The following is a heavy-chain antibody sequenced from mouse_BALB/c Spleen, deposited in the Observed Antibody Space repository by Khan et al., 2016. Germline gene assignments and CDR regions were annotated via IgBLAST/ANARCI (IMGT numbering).Heavy chain of an antibody. V-gene: IGHV14-3*02. J-gene: IGHJ4*01. CDR3: ARYYYAMDY. CDR2: NDPANGNN. CDR1: GFNIKDTY. Sequence: VQLKQSGAELVKPGASVKLSCTVSGFNIKDTYMHWVKQRPEQGLEWIGRNDPANGNNKYDPKFQGKATIIADTSSNTAYLQLSSLTSEDTAVYYCARYYYAMDYWGQGTSVTVSS.